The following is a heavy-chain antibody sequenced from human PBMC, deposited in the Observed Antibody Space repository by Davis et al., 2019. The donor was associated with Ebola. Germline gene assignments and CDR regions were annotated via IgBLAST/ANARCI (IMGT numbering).Heavy chain of an antibody. CDR1: GFTFRSYR. V-gene: IGHV3-23*01. Sequence: PAGSLTLSCAVSGFTFRSYRMSWVRQTQGKGLEWVSGISGGGFAYYADPVKGRFTISRDNSKGMVYLQMNSLRAEDTAVDYCVMDQKGYCTTTSCYGNYLDPWGQGTLVTVSS. D-gene: IGHD2-2*01. CDR3: VMDQKGYCTTTSCYGNYLDP. J-gene: IGHJ5*02. CDR2: ISGGGFA.